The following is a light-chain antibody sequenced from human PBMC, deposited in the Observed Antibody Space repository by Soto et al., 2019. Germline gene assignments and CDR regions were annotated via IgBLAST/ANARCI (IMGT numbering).Light chain of an antibody. CDR1: QSISSV. CDR2: DAS. V-gene: IGKV1-5*01. CDR3: QQYNSYWT. Sequence: DIQMTQSPSTLSASVGDRVTITCRASQSISSVLAWYQQKPGKAPKLLIYDASSLESGIPSRFSGRGSGTEFTITSSSRQPDDFATYYCQQYNSYWTFGQGTKVEIK. J-gene: IGKJ1*01.